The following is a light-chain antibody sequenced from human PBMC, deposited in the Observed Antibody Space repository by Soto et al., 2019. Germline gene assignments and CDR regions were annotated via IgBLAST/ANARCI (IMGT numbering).Light chain of an antibody. CDR1: SSDVGSYNL. CDR3: CSYAGSSTHVV. V-gene: IGLV2-23*02. CDR2: EVS. J-gene: IGLJ2*01. Sequence: QSVLTQPASVSGSPGQSITISCTGTSSDVGSYNLVSWYQQHPGKAPKLMIYEVSKRPSGVSNRFSGSKSGNTASLTISGLQDEDEADYYCCSYAGSSTHVVFGGGTQLTVL.